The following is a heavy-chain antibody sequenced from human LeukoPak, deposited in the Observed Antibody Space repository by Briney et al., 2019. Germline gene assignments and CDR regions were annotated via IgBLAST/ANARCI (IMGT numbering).Heavy chain of an antibody. V-gene: IGHV4-59*08. Sequence: SETLSLTCTVSGGSISSYHWSCIRQPPGKGLEWIGYIYYSGSTSYNPSLKSRVTISVDTSKNQFSLKLSSVTAADTAVYYCARRMSGSSNFDYWGQGTLVTVSS. D-gene: IGHD1-26*01. CDR1: GGSISSYH. CDR3: ARRMSGSSNFDY. CDR2: IYYSGST. J-gene: IGHJ4*02.